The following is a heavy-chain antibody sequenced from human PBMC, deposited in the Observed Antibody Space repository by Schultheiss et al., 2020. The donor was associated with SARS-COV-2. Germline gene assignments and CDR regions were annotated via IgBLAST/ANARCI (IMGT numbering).Heavy chain of an antibody. Sequence: SETLSLTCTVSGGSISSSSYYWGWIRQPPGKGLEWIGSIYYSGSTNYNPSLKSRVTISVDTSKNQFSLKLSSVTAADTAVYYCAREYYDFWSGTLSPMYNWFDPWGQGTLVTVSS. CDR1: GGSISSSSYY. J-gene: IGHJ5*02. V-gene: IGHV4-39*07. CDR2: IYYSGST. D-gene: IGHD3-3*01. CDR3: AREYYDFWSGTLSPMYNWFDP.